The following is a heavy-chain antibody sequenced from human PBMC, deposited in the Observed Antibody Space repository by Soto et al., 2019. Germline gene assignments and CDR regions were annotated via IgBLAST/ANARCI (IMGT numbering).Heavy chain of an antibody. Sequence: QVQLVQSGAEVKKPGASVKVSCKASGYTFTSYGISWVRQAPGQGLEWMGWISAYNGNTNYPQKLQGRATMTTDTATSRAYMELRSLRSDDTAVYYCARFKGEMATIRTWGYGMDVWGQGTTVTVS. CDR1: GYTFTSYG. CDR2: ISAYNGNT. CDR3: ARFKGEMATIRTWGYGMDV. D-gene: IGHD5-12*01. V-gene: IGHV1-18*01. J-gene: IGHJ6*02.